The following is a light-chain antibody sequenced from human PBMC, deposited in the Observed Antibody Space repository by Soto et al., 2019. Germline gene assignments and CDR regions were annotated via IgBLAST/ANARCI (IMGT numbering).Light chain of an antibody. Sequence: QSALTQPASVSGSPGQSITISCTGTSSDVGAYNFVSWYQQFPGKAPKLMIYEVSNRPSGVPDRFSASKSGDTASLTVSGLRAEDEADYYCSSYAGSNMGVFGSGTKLTVL. J-gene: IGLJ1*01. CDR1: SSDVGAYNF. V-gene: IGLV2-8*01. CDR3: SSYAGSNMGV. CDR2: EVS.